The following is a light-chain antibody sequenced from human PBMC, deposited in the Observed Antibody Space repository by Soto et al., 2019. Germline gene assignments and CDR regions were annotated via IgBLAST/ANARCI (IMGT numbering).Light chain of an antibody. Sequence: EIVMTQSPATLSVSPGERATLSFRASQSVSSTLAWYQQKPGQAPRLLISGASTRATGIPARFSGSGSGTEFTLTIRSLQSEDFAVYYCQQYNNWPPLTFGGGTKVDIK. CDR3: QQYNNWPPLT. CDR2: GAS. CDR1: QSVSST. J-gene: IGKJ4*01. V-gene: IGKV3-15*01.